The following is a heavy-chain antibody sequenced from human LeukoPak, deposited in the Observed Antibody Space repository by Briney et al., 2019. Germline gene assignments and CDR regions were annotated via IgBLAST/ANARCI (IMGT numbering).Heavy chain of an antibody. CDR2: IWYDGSNK. Sequence: GGSLRLSCAASGFTFSSYGMHWVRQAPGKGLEWVAVIWYDGSNKYYADSVKGRFTISRDNSKNTLYLQMNSLRAEDTAVYYCAKDLSGSYSSVDYWGQGTLVTVSS. CDR3: AKDLSGSYSSVDY. D-gene: IGHD1-26*01. V-gene: IGHV3-30*02. J-gene: IGHJ4*02. CDR1: GFTFSSYG.